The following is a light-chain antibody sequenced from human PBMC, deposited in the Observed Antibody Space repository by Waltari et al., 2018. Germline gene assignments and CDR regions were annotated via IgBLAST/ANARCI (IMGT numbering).Light chain of an antibody. Sequence: DVQMTQSPSSLPASIGDTVTISCRATQGITNYLAWFQQRPGEVPRSLIYAASTLHSGAPSRFSGSGSETDFTLTINGLQPEDFATYYCQYYNNYELTFGGGTKVEIK. CDR1: QGITNY. CDR2: AAS. J-gene: IGKJ4*01. V-gene: IGKV1-16*01. CDR3: QYYNNYELT.